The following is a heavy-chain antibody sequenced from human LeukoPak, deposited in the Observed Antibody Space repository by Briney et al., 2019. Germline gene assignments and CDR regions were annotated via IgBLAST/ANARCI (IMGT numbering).Heavy chain of an antibody. CDR1: GGSISSYY. Sequence: TSETLSLTCTVSGGSISSYYWSWIRQPPGKGLEWIGEINHSGSTNYNPSLKSRVTISVDTSKNQFSLKLSSVTAADTAVYYCARDRYSSRDVDGGRGAFDYWGQGTLVTVSS. D-gene: IGHD6-13*01. J-gene: IGHJ4*02. V-gene: IGHV4-34*01. CDR3: ARDRYSSRDVDGGRGAFDY. CDR2: INHSGST.